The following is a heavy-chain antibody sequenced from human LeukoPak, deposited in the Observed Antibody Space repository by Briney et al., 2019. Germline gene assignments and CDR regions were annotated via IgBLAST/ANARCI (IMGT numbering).Heavy chain of an antibody. Sequence: SETLSLTXTVSGGSISSSTYYWGWIRQPPGKGLEWSGEINHSGSTNYNPSLKSRVTISVDTSKNQFSLKLSSVTAADTAVYYCARGRGYGRNFDYWGQGTLVTVSS. D-gene: IGHD5-12*01. V-gene: IGHV4-39*07. J-gene: IGHJ4*02. CDR1: GGSISSSTYY. CDR3: ARGRGYGRNFDY. CDR2: INHSGST.